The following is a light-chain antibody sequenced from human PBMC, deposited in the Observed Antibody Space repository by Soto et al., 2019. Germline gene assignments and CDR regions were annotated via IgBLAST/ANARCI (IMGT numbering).Light chain of an antibody. V-gene: IGLV8-61*01. J-gene: IGLJ3*02. CDR3: VLYVSSGIWL. CDR1: SGSVSTSYY. CDR2: NTN. Sequence: QTVVTQEPSFSVSPGRTVTLTCGLSSGSVSTSYYPSWYQQTPGQAPRTLIYNTNIRSSGVPDRFSGSILGNKAALTITGAQADDESDYYCVLYVSSGIWLFGGGTKLTVL.